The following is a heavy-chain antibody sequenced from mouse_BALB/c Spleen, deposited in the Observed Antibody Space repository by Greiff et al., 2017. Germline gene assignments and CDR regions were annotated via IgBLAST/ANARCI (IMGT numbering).Heavy chain of an antibody. CDR1: GYSITSGYY. CDR3: ASPIYYDYPYYAMDY. J-gene: IGHJ4*01. D-gene: IGHD2-4*01. Sequence: EVKLLESGPGLVKPSQSLSLTCSVTGYSITSGYYWNWIRQFPGNKLEWMGYISYDGSNNYNPSLKNRISITRDTSKNQFFLKLNSVTTEDTATYYCASPIYYDYPYYAMDYWGQGTSVTVSS. CDR2: ISYDGSN. V-gene: IGHV3-6*02.